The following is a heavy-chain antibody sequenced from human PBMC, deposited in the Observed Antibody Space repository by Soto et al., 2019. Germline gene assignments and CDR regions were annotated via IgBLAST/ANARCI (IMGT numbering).Heavy chain of an antibody. J-gene: IGHJ6*02. CDR1: GYSFTSYW. CDR3: ARQQFHYYYGMDV. Sequence: GESLKISCKGSGYSFTSYWIGWVRQMPGKGLEWMGIIYPGDSDTRYSPSFQGQVTTSADKSISTAYLQWSSLKASDTAMYYCARQQFHYYYGMDVWGQGTTVTVSS. V-gene: IGHV5-51*01. D-gene: IGHD4-4*01. CDR2: IYPGDSDT.